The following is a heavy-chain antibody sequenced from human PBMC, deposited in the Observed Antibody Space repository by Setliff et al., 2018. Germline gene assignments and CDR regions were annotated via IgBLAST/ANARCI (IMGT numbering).Heavy chain of an antibody. Sequence: PGGSLRLSCAASGFTFSDYYMSWIRQAPGKGLEWVSYISGSVNAIYYADSVKGRFTISRDNAKNSLYLQMNSRGAEATAVYYCAKDTVSDGIWDFDSWGQGLLVTVSS. J-gene: IGHJ4*02. CDR2: ISGSVNAI. D-gene: IGHD4-17*01. CDR1: GFTFSDYY. V-gene: IGHV3-11*01. CDR3: AKDTVSDGIWDFDS.